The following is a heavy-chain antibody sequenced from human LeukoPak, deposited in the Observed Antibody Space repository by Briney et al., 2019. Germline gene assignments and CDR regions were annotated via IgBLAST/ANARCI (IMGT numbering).Heavy chain of an antibody. D-gene: IGHD1-1*01. V-gene: IGHV3-48*01. CDR1: GFSFSLYP. J-gene: IGHJ4*02. CDR2: IRDSGGEM. Sequence: PGGSLRLSCAASGFSFSLYPMNWVRRAPGKGLEWLSNIRDSGGEMYYADSVKGRFTITRDNAKNTLYLQMNGLRVEDTAVYFCARDHNWAFDFWGRGSLVTVSS. CDR3: ARDHNWAFDF.